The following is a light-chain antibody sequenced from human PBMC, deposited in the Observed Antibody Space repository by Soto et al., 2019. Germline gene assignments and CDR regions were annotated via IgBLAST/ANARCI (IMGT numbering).Light chain of an antibody. CDR3: KQSYSTPRT. CDR1: QSISSY. V-gene: IGKV1-39*01. CDR2: AAS. Sequence: DIQMTQSPSSLSASVGDSVTITCRASQSISSYLNWYQQKPGKAPKLLIYAASSLQSGVPSRFSGSGSGTDFTLTISSLQPEDFATYYCKQSYSTPRTFGQGTKLEIK. J-gene: IGKJ2*01.